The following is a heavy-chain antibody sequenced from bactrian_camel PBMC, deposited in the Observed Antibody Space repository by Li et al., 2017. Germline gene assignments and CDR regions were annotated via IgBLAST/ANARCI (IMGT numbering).Heavy chain of an antibody. CDR3: SADEWGPTCFRLSRKY. CDR1: GDTRNINA. J-gene: IGHJ4*01. CDR2: LRTGTYMA. V-gene: IGHV3S54*01. D-gene: IGHD2*01. Sequence: HVQLVESGGGSVQAGGSLTISCEVSGDTRNINAMAWFRQYPEKEREGVAVLRTGTYMAFYDDSAKGRATISKDKAKNTLYLEMSNLKPEDTAMYYCSADEWGPTCFRLSRKYRGQGTQVTV.